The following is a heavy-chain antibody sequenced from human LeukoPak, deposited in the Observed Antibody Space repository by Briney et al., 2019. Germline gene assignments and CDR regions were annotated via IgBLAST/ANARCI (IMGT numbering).Heavy chain of an antibody. CDR1: RFTITRYS. J-gene: IGHJ5*02. CDR2: TSGYSDNK. V-gene: IGHV3-21*01. CDR3: ARAFDP. Sequence: GGNLSFNCAASRFTITRYSMNWDRQAQGKGLEWVTSTSGYSDNKSYEDSVKGRFTISRDNAKNSLYLQMNSLRAEDTAVYYCARAFDPWGQGALVTVSS.